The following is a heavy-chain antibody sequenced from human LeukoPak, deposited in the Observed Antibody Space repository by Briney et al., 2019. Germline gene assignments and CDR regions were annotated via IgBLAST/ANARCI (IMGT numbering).Heavy chain of an antibody. CDR1: GGSFSGYY. CDR2: INHSGST. Sequence: SETLSLTCAVYGGSFSGYYWSWIRQPPGKGLEWIGEINHSGSTNYNPSLKSQVTISVDTSKNQFSLKLSSVTAADTAVYYCARAESLYYDFWSGYYRRAYYYYYMDVWGKGTTVTVSS. D-gene: IGHD3-3*01. CDR3: ARAESLYYDFWSGYYRRAYYYYYMDV. J-gene: IGHJ6*03. V-gene: IGHV4-34*01.